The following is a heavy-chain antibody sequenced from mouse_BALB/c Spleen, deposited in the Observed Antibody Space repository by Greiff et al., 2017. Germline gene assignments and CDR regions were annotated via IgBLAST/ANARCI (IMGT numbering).Heavy chain of an antibody. V-gene: IGHV5-6-4*01. CDR2: ISSGGSYT. Sequence: EVKLVESGGGLVKPGGSLKLSCAASGFTFSSYTMSWVRQTPEKRLEWVATISSGGSYTYYPDSVKGRFTISRDNAKNTLYLQMSSLKSEDTAMYYCTRDGGNPYAMDYWGQGTSVTVSS. CDR3: TRDGGNPYAMDY. D-gene: IGHD2-1*01. CDR1: GFTFSSYT. J-gene: IGHJ4*01.